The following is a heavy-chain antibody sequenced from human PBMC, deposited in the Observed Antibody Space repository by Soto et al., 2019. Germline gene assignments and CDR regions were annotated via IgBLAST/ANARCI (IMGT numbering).Heavy chain of an antibody. CDR2: ISAYNGNT. Sequence: QVQLVQSGAEVKKPGASVKVSCKASGYTFTSYGISWVRQAPGQGLEGMGWISAYNGNTNYAQKLQGRVTMTTGTPTSTAYLELRSLRSDDTAVYYCARERGIVVVVAATHHYSYGMDVWGQGTTVTVSS. D-gene: IGHD2-15*01. V-gene: IGHV1-18*01. CDR1: GYTFTSYG. CDR3: ARERGIVVVVAATHHYSYGMDV. J-gene: IGHJ6*02.